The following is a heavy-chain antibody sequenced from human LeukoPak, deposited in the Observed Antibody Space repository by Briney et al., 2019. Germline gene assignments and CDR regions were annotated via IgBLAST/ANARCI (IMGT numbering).Heavy chain of an antibody. J-gene: IGHJ4*02. CDR1: GGTFSSYA. Sequence: ASVKVSCRASGGTFSSYAISWVRQAPGQGLEWMGGIIPIFGTANYAQKFQGRVTITADESTSTAYMELSSLRSEDTAVYYCARYSSSPLYYFDHWGQGALVTVSS. CDR3: ARYSSSPLYYFDH. D-gene: IGHD6-6*01. V-gene: IGHV1-69*01. CDR2: IIPIFGTA.